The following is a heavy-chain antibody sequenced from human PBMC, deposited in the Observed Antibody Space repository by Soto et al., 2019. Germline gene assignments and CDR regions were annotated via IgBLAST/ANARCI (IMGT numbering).Heavy chain of an antibody. J-gene: IGHJ4*02. CDR1: GGTFSSYS. CDR2: IIPILGLA. Sequence: QVQLVQSGAEVKKPGSSVKVSCTASGGTFSSYSISWVRQAPGQGLEWMGRIIPILGLANYAQPFQGRVTITADKSTSTAYIELSSLRSEDTAVYYWARDCRRTSCPRPGYWGQGTLVTVSS. D-gene: IGHD2-2*01. V-gene: IGHV1-69*08. CDR3: ARDCRRTSCPRPGY.